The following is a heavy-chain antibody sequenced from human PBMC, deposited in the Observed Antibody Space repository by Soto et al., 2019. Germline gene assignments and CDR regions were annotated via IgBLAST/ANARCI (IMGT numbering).Heavy chain of an antibody. Sequence: GASVKVSCKASGGTFSSYAISWVRQAPGQGLEWMGGIIPIFGTASYAQKFQGRVTITADKSTSTAYMELSSLRSEDTAVYYCARDWYYYDSSGYGLFVYWGQGTLVTVSS. V-gene: IGHV1-69*06. CDR1: GGTFSSYA. D-gene: IGHD3-22*01. CDR2: IIPIFGTA. J-gene: IGHJ4*02. CDR3: ARDWYYYDSSGYGLFVY.